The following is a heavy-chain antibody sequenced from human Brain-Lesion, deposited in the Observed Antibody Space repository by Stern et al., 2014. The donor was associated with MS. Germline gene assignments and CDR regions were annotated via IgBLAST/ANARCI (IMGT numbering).Heavy chain of an antibody. D-gene: IGHD1-26*01. CDR1: VYTLTEFS. CDR3: ATLSPGAGGNYYRHFDY. V-gene: IGHV1-24*01. J-gene: IGHJ4*02. CDR2: FDPEDGET. Sequence: QVQLVQSGAEVKKPGASVKVSCKVSVYTLTEFSMHWVRQAPRKGLEWMGGFDPEDGETSYAQKFQGRVTMTGDTSTDTAYMELSSLRSEDTAVYYCATLSPGAGGNYYRHFDYWGQGTLVTVSS.